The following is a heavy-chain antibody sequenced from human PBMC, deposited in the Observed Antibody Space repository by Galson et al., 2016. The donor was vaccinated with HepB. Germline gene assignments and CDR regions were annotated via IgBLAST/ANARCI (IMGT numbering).Heavy chain of an antibody. J-gene: IGHJ4*02. CDR1: GLTFSGST. Sequence: SLRLSCAASGLTFSGSTMNWVRQAPGKGLEWVSYIDYWSSTIYYADSVKGRFTISRDNAMNSLYLQMNTLRDEDTAVYYCARLSTYRYPSVDYWGQGTLVTVSS. D-gene: IGHD1-26*01. CDR3: ARLSTYRYPSVDY. CDR2: IDYWSSTI. V-gene: IGHV3-48*02.